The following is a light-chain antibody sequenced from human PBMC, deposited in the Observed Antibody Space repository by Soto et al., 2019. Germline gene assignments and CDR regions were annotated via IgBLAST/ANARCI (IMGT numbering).Light chain of an antibody. CDR2: GAS. Sequence: EILLTQSPGTLSLSPGETATLSCRASQSLTSSYLAWYQQKPGQAPRLLMYGASSRATGIPERFSGSGSGTDFSLTISRLEPEDFEVYYCHQYDNEPQTYGQGTKVDIK. CDR3: HQYDNEPQT. J-gene: IGKJ2*01. V-gene: IGKV3-20*01. CDR1: QSLTSSY.